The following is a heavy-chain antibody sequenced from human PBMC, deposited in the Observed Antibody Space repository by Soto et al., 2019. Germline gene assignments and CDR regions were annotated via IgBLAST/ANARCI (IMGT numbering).Heavy chain of an antibody. CDR1: GFTFKIYA. CDR2: ISFDGDKK. CDR3: AREDDYGYRYINYGLDV. V-gene: IGHV3-30-3*01. Sequence: QAQLAESGGGVVQPGRSLRLSCAASGFTFKIYALHWVRQAPGKGLEWVAVISFDGDKKFYADSVKGRFTISRDNFKNTLYLQMNNLRVEDAALYFCAREDDYGYRYINYGLDVRGQGTTVTVSS. J-gene: IGHJ6*02. D-gene: IGHD4-17*01.